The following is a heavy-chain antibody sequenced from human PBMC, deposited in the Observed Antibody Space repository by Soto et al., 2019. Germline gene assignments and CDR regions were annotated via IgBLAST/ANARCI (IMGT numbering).Heavy chain of an antibody. CDR2: IGSAGDP. CDR1: GFTFSSSD. V-gene: IGHV3-13*05. Sequence: PWGSLRLSCAASGFTFSSSDMHWVRQATGKGLEWVSGIGSAGDPYYAGSVKGRVTISRENAKNSLYLQMNSLRAGDTAVYYCARWNWQQPDFDYWGQGTLATVSS. J-gene: IGHJ4*02. D-gene: IGHD6-13*01. CDR3: ARWNWQQPDFDY.